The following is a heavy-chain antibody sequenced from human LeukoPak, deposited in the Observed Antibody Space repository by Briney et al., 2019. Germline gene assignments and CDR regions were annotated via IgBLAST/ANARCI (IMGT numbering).Heavy chain of an antibody. CDR1: GFTFSNFG. J-gene: IGHJ4*02. CDR3: ARQTGTYDLDY. Sequence: PGRSLRLSCAASGFTFSNFGMPWVRQAPGGGLEWVAVIWHDGRNQHYADSVKGRFTISRDNSKGTLYLQMNSLRVEDTAVYYCARQTGTYDLDYWGQGTLVTVSS. V-gene: IGHV3-33*01. CDR2: IWHDGRNQ. D-gene: IGHD3-10*01.